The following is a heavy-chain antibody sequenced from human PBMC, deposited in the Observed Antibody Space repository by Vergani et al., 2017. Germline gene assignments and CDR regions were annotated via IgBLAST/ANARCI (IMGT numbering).Heavy chain of an antibody. CDR1: GFSFNSYW. CDR2: IKSDGRIT. Sequence: DVHLAESGGGFFQPGGSLRLSCSASGFSFNSYWMHWVRQVPGKGLLWVSRIKSDGRITAYAYSVKGRFTISRDNAQNTLYLQMNSLRVEDTGVYYCARARCIETCYMSNWLDSWGQGTLVTVSS. D-gene: IGHD3-9*01. V-gene: IGHV3-74*03. J-gene: IGHJ5*01. CDR3: ARARCIETCYMSNWLDS.